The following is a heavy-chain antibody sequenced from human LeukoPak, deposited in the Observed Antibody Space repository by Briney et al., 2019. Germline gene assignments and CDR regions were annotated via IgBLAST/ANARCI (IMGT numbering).Heavy chain of an antibody. V-gene: IGHV4-59*08. Sequence: SETLSLTCTVSGGSISSYYWSWIRQPPGKGLEWIGYSYYSGSTNYNPSLKSRVTISVDTSKNQFSLKLNSVTAADTAVYYCARKPPSGPGYYYSYGMDVWGQGTTVTVSS. CDR3: ARKPPSGPGYYYSYGMDV. CDR2: SYYSGST. CDR1: GGSISSYY. J-gene: IGHJ6*02.